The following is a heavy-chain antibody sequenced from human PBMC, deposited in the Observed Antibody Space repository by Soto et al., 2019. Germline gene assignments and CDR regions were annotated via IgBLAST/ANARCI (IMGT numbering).Heavy chain of an antibody. CDR2: IIPILGIA. Sequence: GASVKVSCKASGGTFSSYTISWVRQAPGQGLEWMGRIIPILGIANYAQKFQGRVTITADKSTSTAYMELSSLRSEDTAVYYCARDLGIAVAGTVFDYWGQGTLVTVSS. CDR3: ARDLGIAVAGTVFDY. V-gene: IGHV1-69*04. CDR1: GGTFSSYT. D-gene: IGHD6-19*01. J-gene: IGHJ4*02.